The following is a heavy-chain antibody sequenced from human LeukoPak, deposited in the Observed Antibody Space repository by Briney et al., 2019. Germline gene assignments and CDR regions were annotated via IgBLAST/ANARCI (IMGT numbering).Heavy chain of an antibody. CDR1: GFTFSSYS. J-gene: IGHJ4*02. CDR2: ISSSRTYI. D-gene: IGHD2-15*01. V-gene: IGHV3-21*01. Sequence: GGSLRLSCAASGFTFSSYSMTWVRQAPGKGLEWVSSISSSRTYIFYADSVKGRFTISRDNAKNSLYLQMNSLRDDDTAIYYCARVDCSGGGCYSALNLWGQGTLVTVSS. CDR3: ARVDCSGGGCYSALNL.